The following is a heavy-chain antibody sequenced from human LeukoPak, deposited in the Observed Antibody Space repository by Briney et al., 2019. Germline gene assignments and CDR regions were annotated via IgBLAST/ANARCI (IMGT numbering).Heavy chain of an antibody. D-gene: IGHD2-2*01. CDR3: AKGAAAQGSFDY. Sequence: GGSLRLSCAASGFTFSSYGMHWVRQAPGKALEWVALISFDGSNKYYVDSVKGRFTISRDNSKNTVVLQMNSLRAEDTAVYYCAKGAAAQGSFDYWGQGTLVTV. V-gene: IGHV3-30*18. CDR2: ISFDGSNK. CDR1: GFTFSSYG. J-gene: IGHJ4*02.